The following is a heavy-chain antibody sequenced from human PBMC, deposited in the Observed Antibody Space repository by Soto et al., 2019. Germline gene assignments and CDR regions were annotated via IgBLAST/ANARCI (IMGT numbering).Heavy chain of an antibody. J-gene: IGHJ6*02. Sequence: GGSLRLSCAASGFTFSSYSMNWVRQAPGKGLEWVSSISSSSSYIYYADSVKGRFTISRDNAKNSLYLQWSSLKASDTAMYYCARHLSTAMVTGFMDYYYGMDVWGQGTTVTVSS. CDR2: ISSSSSYI. CDR1: GFTFSSYS. D-gene: IGHD5-18*01. CDR3: ARHLSTAMVTGFMDYYYGMDV. V-gene: IGHV3-21*04.